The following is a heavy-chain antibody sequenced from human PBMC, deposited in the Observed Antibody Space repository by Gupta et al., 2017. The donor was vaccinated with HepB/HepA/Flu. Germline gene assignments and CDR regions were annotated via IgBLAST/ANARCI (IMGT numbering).Heavy chain of an antibody. CDR2: IWYDGSNK. V-gene: IGHV3-33*01. CDR1: GFTFSSYC. D-gene: IGHD6-6*01. Sequence: QVQLVESGGGVVQPGRSLRLSCAASGFTFSSYCMHWVRQAPGKGLEWVAVIWYDGSNKYYADSVKGRFTISRDNSKNTLYLQMNSLRAEDTAVYYCARYSSSSQIYYYGMDVWGQGTTVTVSS. J-gene: IGHJ6*02. CDR3: ARYSSSSQIYYYGMDV.